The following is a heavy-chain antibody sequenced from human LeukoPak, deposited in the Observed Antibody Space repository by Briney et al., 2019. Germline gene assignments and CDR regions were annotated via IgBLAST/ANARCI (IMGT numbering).Heavy chain of an antibody. CDR2: IYYTGRI. J-gene: IGHJ4*02. D-gene: IGHD3-10*01. Sequence: SETLSLTCTVSGGSIRSYYWNWIRQTPGKGLEWIGHIYYTGRINYNPSLKSRVTISVDTSKNQFSLKLSSVTAADTAVYYCARANTMVRSYYFDYWGQGTLVTVSS. V-gene: IGHV4-59*12. CDR3: ARANTMVRSYYFDY. CDR1: GGSIRSYY.